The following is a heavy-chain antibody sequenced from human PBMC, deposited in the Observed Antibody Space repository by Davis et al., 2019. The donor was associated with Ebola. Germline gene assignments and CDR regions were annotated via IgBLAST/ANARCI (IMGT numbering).Heavy chain of an antibody. V-gene: IGHV3-30-3*01. CDR1: GFTFSSYA. CDR3: ARGPLTALDY. CDR2: IAYDGSTE. Sequence: SLKISCAASGFTFSSYAIHWVRQAPGKGLDWVAVIAYDGSTEYYADSVRGRFTISRDNSKNTLYLQMNSLRAEDTALYYCARGPLTALDYWGQGTLVTVSS. D-gene: IGHD3-9*01. J-gene: IGHJ4*02.